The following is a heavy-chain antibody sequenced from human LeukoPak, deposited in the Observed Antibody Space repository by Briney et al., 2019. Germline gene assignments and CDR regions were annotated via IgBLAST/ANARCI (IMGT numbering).Heavy chain of an antibody. CDR2: IYSGGST. J-gene: IGHJ6*02. D-gene: IGHD6-19*01. CDR1: GFTVSSNY. Sequence: PGGSLRLSCAASGFTVSSNYMSWVRQAPGNGLEWVSVIYSGGSTYYADSVKGRFTISRDNSKNTLYLQMNSLRAEDTAVYYCARTGWGHYYYYYGMDVWGQGTTVTVSS. V-gene: IGHV3-66*01. CDR3: ARTGWGHYYYYYGMDV.